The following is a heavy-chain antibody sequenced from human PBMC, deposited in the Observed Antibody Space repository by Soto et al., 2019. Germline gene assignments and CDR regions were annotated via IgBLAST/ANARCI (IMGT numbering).Heavy chain of an antibody. Sequence: PSETLSLTCTVSGGSMNAHFWSWIRQSAGKGLEWIGHIYISGTTMYNPSLKSRVTMSVDPPKNQLSLKLTSVTAADTAVYYCARGSRVFSSRDWFDPWGQGTLVTVSS. J-gene: IGHJ5*02. D-gene: IGHD2-2*01. CDR2: IYISGTT. CDR3: ARGSRVFSSRDWFDP. CDR1: GGSMNAHF. V-gene: IGHV4-4*07.